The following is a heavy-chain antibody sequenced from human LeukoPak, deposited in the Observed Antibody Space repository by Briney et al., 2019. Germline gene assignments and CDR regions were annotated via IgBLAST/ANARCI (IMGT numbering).Heavy chain of an antibody. J-gene: IGHJ4*02. D-gene: IGHD3-22*01. CDR2: IYYSGST. Sequence: SETLSLTCTVSGGSISSYYWSWIRQPPGKGLEWIGYIYYSGSTNYNPSLKSRVTISVDTSKNQFSLKLSSVTAADTAVYYCARGADYYDSSGYYYWGQGTLVTVSS. V-gene: IGHV4-59*12. CDR3: ARGADYYDSSGYYY. CDR1: GGSISSYY.